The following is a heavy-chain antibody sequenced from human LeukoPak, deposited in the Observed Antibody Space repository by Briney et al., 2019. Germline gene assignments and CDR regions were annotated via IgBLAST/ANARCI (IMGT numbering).Heavy chain of an antibody. J-gene: IGHJ4*02. CDR3: ARDPPFCSGATCYVDY. Sequence: GGSLRLSCAASGFTFSTYSMNWVRQAPGKGLEWVSSISKSGDYIYYADSVKGRFTISRDNAKNSLYLQMDNLRAEDTAVYYCARDPPFCSGATCYVDYWGQGTLVTVSS. V-gene: IGHV3-21*01. D-gene: IGHD2-15*01. CDR1: GFTFSTYS. CDR2: ISKSGDYI.